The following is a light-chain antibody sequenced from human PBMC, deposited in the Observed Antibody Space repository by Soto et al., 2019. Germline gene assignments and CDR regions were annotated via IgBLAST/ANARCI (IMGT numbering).Light chain of an antibody. V-gene: IGLV2-14*01. CDR3: SSYINFITVV. CDR2: EVS. Sequence: QSALTQTASVSGSPGQSITISCTGTSNDIGTYNYVSWYQQHPGKAPKLIIYEVSNRPSGVSNRFSGSKSGNTASLSISGLQAEEEADYYCSSYINFITVVFGRGTTLTVL. J-gene: IGLJ2*01. CDR1: SNDIGTYNY.